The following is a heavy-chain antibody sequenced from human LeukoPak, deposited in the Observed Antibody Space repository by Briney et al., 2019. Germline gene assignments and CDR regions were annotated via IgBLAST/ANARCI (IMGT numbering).Heavy chain of an antibody. J-gene: IGHJ4*02. D-gene: IGHD6-13*01. Sequence: ASVKVSCKASGYTFTGYYMHWVRQAPGQGLEWMGWINPNSGGTHYAQKFQGRFTMTRDTSISTVYMELSRLRSDDTAVYYCAREPGAAAGIYFDDWGQGTLVTVSS. CDR1: GYTFTGYY. CDR3: AREPGAAAGIYFDD. CDR2: INPNSGGT. V-gene: IGHV1-2*02.